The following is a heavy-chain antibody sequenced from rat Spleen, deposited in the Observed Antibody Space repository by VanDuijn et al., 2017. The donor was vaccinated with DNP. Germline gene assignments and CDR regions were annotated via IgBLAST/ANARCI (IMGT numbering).Heavy chain of an antibody. D-gene: IGHD1-1*01. CDR3: ARQTTVPTGWFAY. V-gene: IGHV5-58*01. J-gene: IGHJ3*01. CDR2: ISYDGSST. CDR1: GFTFSTYW. Sequence: EVQLVETGGGLVQPGGSLKLSCVASGFTFSTYWMYWIRQAPGKGLEWLSSISYDGSSTYYRDSVKGRFTISRDNAKSTLYLQMDSLRSEDTATYYCARQTTVPTGWFAYWGQGTLVTVSS.